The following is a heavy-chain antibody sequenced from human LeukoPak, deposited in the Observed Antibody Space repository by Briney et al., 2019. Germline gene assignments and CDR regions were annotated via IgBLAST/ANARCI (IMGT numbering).Heavy chain of an antibody. CDR2: IYYSGST. Sequence: PSETLSLTCTVSGGSISSSSYYWGWIRQPPGKGLEWIGSIYYSGSTYYNPSLKSRVTISVDTSKNQFSLKLSSVTAADTAVYHCAQVAVTGWYYFDYWGQGTLVTVSS. J-gene: IGHJ4*02. V-gene: IGHV4-39*07. CDR3: AQVAVTGWYYFDY. CDR1: GGSISSSSYY. D-gene: IGHD6-19*01.